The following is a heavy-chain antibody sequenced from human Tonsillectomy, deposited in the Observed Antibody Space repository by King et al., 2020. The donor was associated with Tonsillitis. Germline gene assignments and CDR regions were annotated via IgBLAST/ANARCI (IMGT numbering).Heavy chain of an antibody. CDR3: ASGAATSMIVESLTDY. J-gene: IGHJ4*02. CDR2: IYSGGST. V-gene: IGHV3-66*01. CDR1: GFTVSSNY. D-gene: IGHD3-22*01. Sequence: VQLVESGGGLVQLGGSLRLSCAASGFTVSSNYMSWVRQAPGKGLEWVSIIYSGGSTYYADSVKGRFTISRDNSKNTLYLQMNSLRAEDTAVYYCASGAATSMIVESLTDYWGQGTLVTVSS.